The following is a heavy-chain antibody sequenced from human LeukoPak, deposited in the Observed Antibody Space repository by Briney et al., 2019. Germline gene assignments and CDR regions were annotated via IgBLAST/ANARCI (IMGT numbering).Heavy chain of an antibody. D-gene: IGHD1-1*01. CDR2: NNPNSGGT. V-gene: IGHV1-2*02. CDR3: ARVRAIAATGTGARYFQD. CDR1: GYTFTDYH. Sequence: APVKVSCKASGYTFTDYHIYWMRQAPGQGLEWMGWNNPNSGGTNYAQKFQGRVTMTRDTSTNTAYMELSRLRSDDTAVYFCARVRAIAATGTGARYFQDRGQGTLVTVSS. J-gene: IGHJ1*01.